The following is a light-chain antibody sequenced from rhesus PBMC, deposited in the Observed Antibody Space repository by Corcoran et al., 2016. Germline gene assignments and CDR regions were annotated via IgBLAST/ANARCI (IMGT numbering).Light chain of an antibody. Sequence: DIQMTQSPSSLSASEGERVTITCRASQGIIDHLSWFPPKPGKAPKRLIYAASRLETGVPSRSSGSGSRTEFTIPISSLQPEDFASYFCLQGYTTPYSFGQGTKVEIK. V-gene: IGKV1-36*02. CDR3: LQGYTTPYS. J-gene: IGKJ2*01. CDR2: AAS. CDR1: QGIIDH.